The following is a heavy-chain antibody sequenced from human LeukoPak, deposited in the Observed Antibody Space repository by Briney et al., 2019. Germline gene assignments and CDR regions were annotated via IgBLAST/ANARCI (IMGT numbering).Heavy chain of an antibody. D-gene: IGHD2-21*02. Sequence: RSGGSLRLSCAASGFTFDDYAMHWVRQAPGKGLEWVSGISWNSGSIGYAASVTGRFTLSRDNAKNSLYLQMNSLRAEDTALYYCAKDRSLRHIVVVTAISAFDIWGQGTMVTVSS. V-gene: IGHV3-9*01. CDR3: AKDRSLRHIVVVTAISAFDI. J-gene: IGHJ3*02. CDR2: ISWNSGSI. CDR1: GFTFDDYA.